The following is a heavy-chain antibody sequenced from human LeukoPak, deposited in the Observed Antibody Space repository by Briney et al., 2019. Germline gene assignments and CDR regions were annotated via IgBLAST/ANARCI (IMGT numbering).Heavy chain of an antibody. CDR2: ISGGGGST. D-gene: IGHD3-22*01. CDR3: ATPRDYYDSSGYYYGDY. CDR1: GFTFSSYA. J-gene: IGHJ4*02. Sequence: GSLRLSCVASGFTFSSYAMSWVRQAPGKGLEWVSAISGGGGSTYYADSVKGRFTISRDNSKNTLYLQMNSLRAEDTAVYYCATPRDYYDSSGYYYGDYWGQGTLVTVSS. V-gene: IGHV3-23*01.